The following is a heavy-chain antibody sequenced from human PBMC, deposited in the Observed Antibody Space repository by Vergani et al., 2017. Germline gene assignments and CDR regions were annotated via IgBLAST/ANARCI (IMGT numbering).Heavy chain of an antibody. CDR1: GFTFSDYY. CDR3: ARDHYGDYYFDY. CDR2: ISSSSSYI. D-gene: IGHD4-17*01. J-gene: IGHJ4*02. Sequence: QVQLVESGGGLVKPGGSLRLSCAASGFTFSDYYMNWVRQAPGKGLEWVSSISSSSSYIYYADSVKGRFTISRDNAKNSLYLQMNSLRAEDTAVYYCARDHYGDYYFDYWGQGTLVTVSS. V-gene: IGHV3-11*06.